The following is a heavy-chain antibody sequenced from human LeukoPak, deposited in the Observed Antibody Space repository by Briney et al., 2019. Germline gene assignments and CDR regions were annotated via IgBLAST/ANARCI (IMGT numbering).Heavy chain of an antibody. Sequence: GASVKVSCKASGYTFTGYYMHWVRQAPGQGLEWMGWINPNSGGTNYAQKFQGRVTMTRDTSISTAYMELSRLRSDDTAVYYCARETAAVGGDGFDYWGQGTLVTVSS. CDR1: GYTFTGYY. CDR2: INPNSGGT. CDR3: ARETAAVGGDGFDY. J-gene: IGHJ4*02. V-gene: IGHV1-2*02. D-gene: IGHD4-23*01.